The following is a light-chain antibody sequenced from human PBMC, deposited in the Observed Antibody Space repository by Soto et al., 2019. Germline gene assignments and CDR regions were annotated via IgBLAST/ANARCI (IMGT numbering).Light chain of an antibody. CDR3: QQYGSSIT. Sequence: ESVLTQSPGTLSLSPGERATLSCRAGHSITTNYLAWYQQRFGQAPRLLIHGASSRATGIPDRFSGSGSGTDFTLTISRLEPEDFAVYYCQQYGSSITFGQGTRLEIK. CDR1: HSITTNY. CDR2: GAS. J-gene: IGKJ5*01. V-gene: IGKV3-20*01.